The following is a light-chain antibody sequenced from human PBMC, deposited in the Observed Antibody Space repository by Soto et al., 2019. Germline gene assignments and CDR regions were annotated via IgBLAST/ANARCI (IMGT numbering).Light chain of an antibody. CDR3: QQYNSYPRT. Sequence: DIQGTQSPSTLSASVGDRVTITCRASQTISNWLAWYQQKPGKAPKLLIYKASGLESGVPSRFSGSGSGTEFTLTISSLQPDDFATYHCQQYNSYPRTFGQGTKVEIK. V-gene: IGKV1-5*03. CDR2: KAS. CDR1: QTISNW. J-gene: IGKJ1*01.